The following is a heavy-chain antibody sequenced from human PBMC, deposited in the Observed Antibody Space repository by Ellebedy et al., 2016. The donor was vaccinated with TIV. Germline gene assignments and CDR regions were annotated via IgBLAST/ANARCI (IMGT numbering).Heavy chain of an antibody. Sequence: MPSETLSLTCTVSGGSISSYYWSWIRQPPGKGLEWIGYIYYSGSTNYNPSLKSRVTISVDTSKNQFSLKLSSVTAADTAVYYCARQRGGYSGYGNFDYWGQGTLVTVSS. J-gene: IGHJ4*02. V-gene: IGHV4-59*08. CDR2: IYYSGST. CDR1: GGSISSYY. CDR3: ARQRGGYSGYGNFDY. D-gene: IGHD5-12*01.